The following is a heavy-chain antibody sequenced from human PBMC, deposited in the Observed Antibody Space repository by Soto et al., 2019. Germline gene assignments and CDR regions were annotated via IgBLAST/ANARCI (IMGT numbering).Heavy chain of an antibody. Sequence: ASVKVSCKASGYTFTGYYMHWVRQAPGQGLEWMGWINPNSGGTNYAQKFQGWVTMTRDTSISTAYMELSRLRSDDTAVYYCARGGGILCISTSCQNWFDPWGPVTLVTV. J-gene: IGHJ5*02. CDR2: INPNSGGT. CDR3: ARGGGILCISTSCQNWFDP. D-gene: IGHD2-2*01. V-gene: IGHV1-2*04. CDR1: GYTFTGYY.